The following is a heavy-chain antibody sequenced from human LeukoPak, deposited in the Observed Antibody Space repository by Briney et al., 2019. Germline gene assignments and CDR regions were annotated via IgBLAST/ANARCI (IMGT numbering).Heavy chain of an antibody. Sequence: GGSLRLSCAASGFTFSSYAMSWVRQAPGKRLEWVSAISGSGGSTYYADSVKGRFTISRDNSKNTLYLQMNSLRAEDTAVYYCAKLIFRYFDSATYYFDYWGQGTLVTVSS. CDR2: ISGSGGST. J-gene: IGHJ4*02. CDR1: GFTFSSYA. V-gene: IGHV3-23*01. CDR3: AKLIFRYFDSATYYFDY. D-gene: IGHD3-9*01.